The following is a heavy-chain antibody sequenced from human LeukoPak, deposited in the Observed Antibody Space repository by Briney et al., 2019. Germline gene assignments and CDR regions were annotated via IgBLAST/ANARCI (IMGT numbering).Heavy chain of an antibody. Sequence: PGGSLRLSCAASGFPFSSYSMNWVRQAPGKGLEWVSSISSSSSYIYYADSVKGRFTISRDNAKNSLYLQMNSLRAEDTAVYYCARYPRFGMTTAWFDPWGQGTLVTVSS. CDR1: GFPFSSYS. V-gene: IGHV3-21*01. D-gene: IGHD4-11*01. CDR3: ARYPRFGMTTAWFDP. J-gene: IGHJ5*02. CDR2: ISSSSSYI.